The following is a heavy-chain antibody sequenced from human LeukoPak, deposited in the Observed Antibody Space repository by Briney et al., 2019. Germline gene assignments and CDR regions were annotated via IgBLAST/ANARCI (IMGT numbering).Heavy chain of an antibody. Sequence: PGGSLRLSCAASGFTLRGYWMHWVRQAPGKGLVWVSRINGDGSRTSYADSVKGRFTVSRDNAKNSLYLQMNSLRAEDTAVYYCARDGRATYSFDYWGQGTLVTVSS. CDR1: GFTLRGYW. V-gene: IGHV3-74*01. D-gene: IGHD2-21*01. CDR3: ARDGRATYSFDY. CDR2: INGDGSRT. J-gene: IGHJ4*02.